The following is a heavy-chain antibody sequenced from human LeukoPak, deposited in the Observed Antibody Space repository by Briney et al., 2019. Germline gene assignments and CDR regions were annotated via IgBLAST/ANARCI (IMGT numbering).Heavy chain of an antibody. CDR2: IYHSGST. V-gene: IGHV4-38-2*02. CDR3: ARLESAAGKDY. D-gene: IGHD6-13*01. J-gene: IGHJ4*02. CDR1: GYSISSGYY. Sequence: SETLSLTCTVSGYSISSGYYWGWIRQPPGKGLEWIGSIYHSGSTYYNPSLKSRVTISVDTSKNQFSLKLSSVTAADTAVYYCARLESAAGKDYWGQGTLVTVSS.